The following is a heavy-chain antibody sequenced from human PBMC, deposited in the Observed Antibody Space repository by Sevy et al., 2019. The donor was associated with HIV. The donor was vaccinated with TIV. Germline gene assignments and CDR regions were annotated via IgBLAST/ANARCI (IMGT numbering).Heavy chain of an antibody. Sequence: GGSLRLSCAASGFTFDDYAMHWVRQAPGKGLEWVSGLSRHIRTIGYADSVKGRFTISIDNARNSLYLQMNSLRAEDTAFYYCVKDKVDGDSGYGLFDFWGQGTLVTVSS. CDR2: LSRHIRTI. CDR1: GFTFDDYA. CDR3: VKDKVDGDSGYGLFDF. D-gene: IGHD5-12*01. J-gene: IGHJ4*02. V-gene: IGHV3-9*01.